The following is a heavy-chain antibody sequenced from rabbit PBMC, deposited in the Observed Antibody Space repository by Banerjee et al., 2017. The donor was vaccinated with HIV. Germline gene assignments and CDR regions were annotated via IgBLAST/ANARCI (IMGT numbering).Heavy chain of an antibody. D-gene: IGHD4-2*01. CDR1: GFSFSSSYW. CDR3: ARDRVRGAGYAGDGYTLSL. Sequence: QSLEESGGDLVKPGASLTLTCTASGFSFSSSYWIWWVRQAPGKGLEWIAYISTGSSGRIAYANWAKGRFTISKTSSTTVTLQMTSLTAADTATYFCARDRVRGAGYAGDGYTLSLWGPGTLVTVS. CDR2: ISTGSSGRI. V-gene: IGHV1S40*01. J-gene: IGHJ4*01.